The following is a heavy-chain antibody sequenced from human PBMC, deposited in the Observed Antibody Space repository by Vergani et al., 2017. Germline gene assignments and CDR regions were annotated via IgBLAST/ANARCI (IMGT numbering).Heavy chain of an antibody. D-gene: IGHD2-21*01. V-gene: IGHV3-23*01. J-gene: IGHJ4*02. CDR3: TMGSRGYTCYFFDY. CDR1: GFSFPGYA. Sequence: EVQLLESGGGLVQPGGSLRLSCEASGFSFPGYAMSWVRQAPGKGLEWVSSVSGSSATPYYADSLKGRFIISRDNSKNTLHLQMNSLRADGTAVYYFTMGSRGYTCYFFDYWGQGTLANVSS. CDR2: VSGSSATP.